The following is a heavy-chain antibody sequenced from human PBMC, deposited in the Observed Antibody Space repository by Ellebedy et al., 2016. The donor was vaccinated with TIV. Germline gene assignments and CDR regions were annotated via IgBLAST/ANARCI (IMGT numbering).Heavy chain of an antibody. V-gene: IGHV4-59*08. CDR3: ASTTNYYDSSGYCFDY. CDR2: IYYSGST. CDR1: GGSISSYY. J-gene: IGHJ4*02. D-gene: IGHD3-22*01. Sequence: MPSETLSLTCTVSGGSISSYYWSWIRQPPGKGLEWIGYIYYSGSTNYNPSLKSRVTISVDTSKNQFSLKLSSVIAADTAVYYCASTTNYYDSSGYCFDYWGQGTLVTVSS.